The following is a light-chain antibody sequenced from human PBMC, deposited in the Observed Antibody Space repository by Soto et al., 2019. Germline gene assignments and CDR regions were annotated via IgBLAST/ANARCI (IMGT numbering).Light chain of an antibody. CDR2: RAS. CDR1: QSVSSSY. J-gene: IGKJ1*01. CDR3: QQYGSSSWT. Sequence: IVLALSPGTMSLPPGERATLSCRASQSVSSSYLAWYQQKPGQAPKVLIYRASSRATGIPDRFSGSGSGTEFTLTISRLEPEDFAVYYCQQYGSSSWTFGQGTKVDIK. V-gene: IGKV3-20*01.